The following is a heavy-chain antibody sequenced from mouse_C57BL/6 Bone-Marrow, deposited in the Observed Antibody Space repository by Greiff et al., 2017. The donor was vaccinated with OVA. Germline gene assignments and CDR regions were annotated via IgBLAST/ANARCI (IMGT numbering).Heavy chain of an antibody. CDR1: GFNIKDYY. CDR2: IDPEDGET. CDR3: AGEDGYLAWFAY. J-gene: IGHJ3*01. V-gene: IGHV14-2*01. D-gene: IGHD2-3*01. Sequence: EVMLVESGAELVKPGASVKLSCTASGFNIKDYYMHWVKQRTEQGLEWIGRIDPEDGETKYAPKFQGKATITADTSSNTAYLQLSSLTSEDTAVYYCAGEDGYLAWFAYWGQGTLVTVSA.